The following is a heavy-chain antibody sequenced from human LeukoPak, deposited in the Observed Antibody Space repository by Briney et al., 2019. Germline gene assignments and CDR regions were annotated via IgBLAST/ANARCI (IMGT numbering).Heavy chain of an antibody. J-gene: IGHJ4*02. D-gene: IGHD3-3*02. V-gene: IGHV3-30-3*01. Sequence: GGSLRLSCAASGFTFSSYAMHWVRQAPGKGLEWVAVISYDGSNKYYADSVKGRFTISRDNSKNTLYLQMNSLRAEDTAVYYCARSNRIFGVVIFDYWGQGTLVTVSS. CDR1: GFTFSSYA. CDR2: ISYDGSNK. CDR3: ARSNRIFGVVIFDY.